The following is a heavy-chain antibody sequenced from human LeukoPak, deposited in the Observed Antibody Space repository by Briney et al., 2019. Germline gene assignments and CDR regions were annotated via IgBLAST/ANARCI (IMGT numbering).Heavy chain of an antibody. V-gene: IGHV1-69*10. CDR2: IIPIFGIA. Sequence: SVKVSCKASGGTFSSYAISWVRQAPGQGLEWMGGIIPIFGIANYAQKFQGRVTITADKSTSTAYMELSSLRSEDTAVYYCARDGYSNHYYGSGSPDTWGQGTLVTVSS. CDR3: ARDGYSNHYYGSGSPDT. J-gene: IGHJ5*02. D-gene: IGHD3-10*01. CDR1: GGTFSSYA.